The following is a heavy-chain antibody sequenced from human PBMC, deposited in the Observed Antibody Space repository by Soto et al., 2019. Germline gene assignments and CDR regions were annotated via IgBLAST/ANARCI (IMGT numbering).Heavy chain of an antibody. CDR3: ARVTTPYSSSWFDLEYFQH. CDR2: ISAYNGNT. D-gene: IGHD6-13*01. V-gene: IGHV1-18*01. J-gene: IGHJ1*01. CDR1: GYTFTSYG. Sequence: GASVKVSCKASGYTFTSYGISWVRQAPGQGLEWMGWISAYNGNTNYAQKLQGRVTMTTDTSTSTAYMELRSLRSDDTAVYYCARVTTPYSSSWFDLEYFQHWGQRTLVTVSS.